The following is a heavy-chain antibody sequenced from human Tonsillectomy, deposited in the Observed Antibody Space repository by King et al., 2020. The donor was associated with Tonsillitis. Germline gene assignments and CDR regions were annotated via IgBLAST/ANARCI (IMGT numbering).Heavy chain of an antibody. Sequence: QLVQSGGGLVKPGGSLRLSCVASGFTFINAWMSWVRQAPGKGLEWVGRIKSKDDGGTTDYAAPGKGRFTIVRDDSKKTLFLQMNSLKTEDAAVYYCTTDRAPVLRGDTRASYFDNWGQGTLVTVSS. CDR3: TTDRAPVLRGDTRASYFDN. CDR1: GFTFINAW. J-gene: IGHJ4*02. D-gene: IGHD3-10*01. CDR2: IKSKDDGGTT. V-gene: IGHV3-15*01.